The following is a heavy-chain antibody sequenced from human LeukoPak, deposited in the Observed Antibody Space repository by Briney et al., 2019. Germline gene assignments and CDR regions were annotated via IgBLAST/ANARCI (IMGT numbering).Heavy chain of an antibody. Sequence: GASVKVSCKASGYTFTGYYMHWVRQAPGQGLEWMGWINPNSGGTNYAQKFQGRVTMTRDTSISTAYMELSRLRSDDTAVCYCARGDLRYFDWLPIDYWGQGTLVTVSS. J-gene: IGHJ4*02. D-gene: IGHD3-9*01. CDR2: INPNSGGT. V-gene: IGHV1-2*02. CDR3: ARGDLRYFDWLPIDY. CDR1: GYTFTGYY.